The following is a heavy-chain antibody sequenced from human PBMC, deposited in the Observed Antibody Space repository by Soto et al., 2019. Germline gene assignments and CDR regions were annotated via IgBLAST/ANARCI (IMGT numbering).Heavy chain of an antibody. D-gene: IGHD5-18*01. CDR3: ARDTYGYDY. CDR2: INHSGST. Sequence: SETLSLTCAVYGGSFSGYYWSWIRQPPGKGLEWIGEINHSGSTNYDPSLKSRVTISVDTSKNQFSLKLSSVTAADTAVYYCARDTYGYDYWGQGTLVTVS. J-gene: IGHJ4*02. CDR1: GGSFSGYY. V-gene: IGHV4-34*01.